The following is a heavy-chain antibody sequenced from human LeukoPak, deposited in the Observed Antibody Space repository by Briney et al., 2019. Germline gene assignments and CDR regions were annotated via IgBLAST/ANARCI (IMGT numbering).Heavy chain of an antibody. CDR3: ARGSSSLDV. CDR1: GFTFDDYA. D-gene: IGHD6-13*01. CDR2: ISWNSGSI. J-gene: IGHJ6*04. Sequence: PGRSLRLSCAASGFTFDDYAMHWVRQAPWKGLEWVSGISWNSGSIGYADSVKGRFTISRDNAKNSLYLQMNSLRAEDTAVYYCARGSSSLDVWGKGTTVTVSS. V-gene: IGHV3-9*01.